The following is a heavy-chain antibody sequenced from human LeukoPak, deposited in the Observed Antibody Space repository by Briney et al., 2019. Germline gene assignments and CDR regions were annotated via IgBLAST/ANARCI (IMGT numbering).Heavy chain of an antibody. D-gene: IGHD6-6*01. V-gene: IGHV3-33*01. CDR1: GFTFSSYG. CDR2: IWYDGSNK. J-gene: IGHJ4*02. CDR3: ASISSSSIDY. Sequence: GRSLRLSCAASGFTFSSYGMHWDRQAPGKGLEWVAVIWYDGSNKYYADSVKGRFTISRDNSKNTLYLQMNSLRAEDTAVYYCASISSSSIDYWGQGTLVTVSS.